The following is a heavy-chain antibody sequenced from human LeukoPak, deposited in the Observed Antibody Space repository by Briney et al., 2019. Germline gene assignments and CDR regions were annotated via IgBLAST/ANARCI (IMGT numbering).Heavy chain of an antibody. CDR1: GGSFSGYY. V-gene: IGHV4-34*01. D-gene: IGHD3-10*01. J-gene: IGHJ3*02. CDR3: ARGGGYYGSGSYYKTDAFDI. Sequence: KPSETLSLTCAVYGGSFSGYYWSWIRQPPGKGLEWIGEINHSGSTNYNPSLKSRVTISVDTSKNQFSLKLSSVTAADTAVYYCARGGGYYGSGSYYKTDAFDIWGQGTMVTVSS. CDR2: INHSGST.